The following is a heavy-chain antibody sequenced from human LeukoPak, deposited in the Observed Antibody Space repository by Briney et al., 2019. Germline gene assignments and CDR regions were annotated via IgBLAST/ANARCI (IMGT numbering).Heavy chain of an antibody. D-gene: IGHD1-26*01. CDR1: GGSIGSYF. Sequence: SETLSLSCTVCGGSIGSYFWTWIRQPPGKGLEWIGYIYYSGSTSYNPSLKSRVTMSLDTSKNQFSLNLNSVTAADTAVYYCTRGYLDRFAPWGQGTMVTVSS. V-gene: IGHV4-59*01. CDR2: IYYSGST. J-gene: IGHJ5*02. CDR3: TRGYLDRFAP.